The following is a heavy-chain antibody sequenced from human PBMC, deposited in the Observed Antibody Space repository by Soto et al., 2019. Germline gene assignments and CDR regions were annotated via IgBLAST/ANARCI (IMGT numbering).Heavy chain of an antibody. D-gene: IGHD2-2*01. CDR2: IYYSGST. V-gene: IGHV4-30-4*01. CDR3: ARVPWGTLYYYGMDV. CDR1: VGSSSSGDYY. Sequence: TLSLTCTVSVGSSSSGDYYWSWILQPPGKGLEWIGYIYYSGSTYYNPSLKSRVTISVDTSKNQFSLKLSSVTAADTAVYYCARVPWGTLYYYGMDVWGQGTTVTVSS. J-gene: IGHJ6*02.